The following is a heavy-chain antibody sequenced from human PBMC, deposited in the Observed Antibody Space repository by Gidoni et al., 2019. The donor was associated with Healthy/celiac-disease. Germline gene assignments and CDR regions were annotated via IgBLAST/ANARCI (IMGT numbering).Heavy chain of an antibody. Sequence: EVQPPPPRRALVHPGRSLRLPCAASGFTFSSSAMSWVRQAPGKGLEWVSAISGSGGSTYYADSVKGRFTISRDNSKNTLYLQMNSLRAEDTAVYYCAKDQKTRWLRPSYYFDYWGQGTLVTVSS. CDR3: AKDQKTRWLRPSYYFDY. D-gene: IGHD5-12*01. CDR2: ISGSGGST. V-gene: IGHV3-23*01. CDR1: GFTFSSSA. J-gene: IGHJ4*02.